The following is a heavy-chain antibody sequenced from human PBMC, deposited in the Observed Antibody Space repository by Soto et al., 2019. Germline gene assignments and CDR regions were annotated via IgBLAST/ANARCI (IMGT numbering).Heavy chain of an antibody. CDR1: GGSLSSCNW. CDR2: IYRYGST. D-gene: IGHD2-21*01. Sequence: QVQLQESGPRLVKPSGTLSLTCAVYGGSLSSCNWWSWVRQPPGKGLEWIGEIYRYGSTSYNPSPQSRGPTAVEKSKNQISLKMTSPAAADTAVFFCSGGGRPGQIDWFDPWGQGILVTVSS. CDR3: SGGGRPGQIDWFDP. J-gene: IGHJ5*02. V-gene: IGHV4-4*02.